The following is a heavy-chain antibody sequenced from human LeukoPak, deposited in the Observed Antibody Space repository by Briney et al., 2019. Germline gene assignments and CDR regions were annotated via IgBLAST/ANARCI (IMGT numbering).Heavy chain of an antibody. CDR3: AITPTNDFWSGYYGRFDP. D-gene: IGHD3-3*01. J-gene: IGHJ5*02. CDR2: IRSDGSDE. V-gene: IGHV3-30*02. CDR1: GFIFRNYG. Sequence: AGGSLRISCVTSGFIFRNYGMHWVRQAPGKGLEWVAFIRSDGSDEHYADSVKGRFTISRDNSKDTLYLQMNSLGAEDTAVYYCAITPTNDFWSGYYGRFDPWGQGTLVTVSS.